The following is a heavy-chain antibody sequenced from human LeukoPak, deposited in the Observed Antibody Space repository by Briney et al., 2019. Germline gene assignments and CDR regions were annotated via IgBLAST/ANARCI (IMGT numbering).Heavy chain of an antibody. Sequence: PGGSLRPSCAASGFTFSSYWMSWVRQAPGKGLEWVANIKQDGSEKYYVDSVKGRFTISRDNAKNSLYLQMNSLRAEDTAVYYCARDLVDTAMVTRYYYGMDVWGQGTTVTVSS. V-gene: IGHV3-7*01. CDR2: IKQDGSEK. CDR3: ARDLVDTAMVTRYYYGMDV. J-gene: IGHJ6*02. CDR1: GFTFSSYW. D-gene: IGHD5-18*01.